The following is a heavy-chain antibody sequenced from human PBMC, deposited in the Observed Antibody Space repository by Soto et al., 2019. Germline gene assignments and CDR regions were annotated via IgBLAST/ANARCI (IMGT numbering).Heavy chain of an antibody. D-gene: IGHD2-15*01. J-gene: IGHJ3*02. Sequence: GGSLRLSCAASGFTFSSYSMNWVRQAPGEGLEWVSSISSSSSYIYYADSVKGRFTISRDNAKNSLYLQMNSLRAEDTAVYYCARGSDIVVGPAFDIWGQGTMVTVS. CDR1: GFTFSSYS. V-gene: IGHV3-21*01. CDR2: ISSSSSYI. CDR3: ARGSDIVVGPAFDI.